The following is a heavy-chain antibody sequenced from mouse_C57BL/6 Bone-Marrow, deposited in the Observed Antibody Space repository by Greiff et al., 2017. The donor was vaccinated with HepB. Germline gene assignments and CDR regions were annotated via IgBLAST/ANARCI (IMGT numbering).Heavy chain of an antibody. CDR3: ARLWLRRY. V-gene: IGHV1-64*01. J-gene: IGHJ2*01. D-gene: IGHD2-2*01. CDR2: IHPNSGST. CDR1: GYTFTSYW. Sequence: QVHVKQPGAELVKPGASVKLSCKASGYTFTSYWMHWVKQRPGQGLEWIGMIHPNSGSTNYNEKFKSKATLTVDKSSSTAYMQLSSLTSEDSAVYYCARLWLRRYWGQGTTLTVSS.